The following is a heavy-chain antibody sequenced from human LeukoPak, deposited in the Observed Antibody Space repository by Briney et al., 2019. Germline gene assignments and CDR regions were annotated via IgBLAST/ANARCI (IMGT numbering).Heavy chain of an antibody. CDR2: INHSGST. CDR1: GGSFSGHY. Sequence: PSEILSLTCAVYGGSFSGHYWTWIRQPPGKGLEWIGEINHSGSTNYNPSLKSRVTISVDTSKNQFSLKVSSVTAADTAVYYCARLPYSYGYSEARASAVWGQGTLVTVSS. J-gene: IGHJ4*02. CDR3: ARLPYSYGYSEARASAV. V-gene: IGHV4-34*01. D-gene: IGHD5-18*01.